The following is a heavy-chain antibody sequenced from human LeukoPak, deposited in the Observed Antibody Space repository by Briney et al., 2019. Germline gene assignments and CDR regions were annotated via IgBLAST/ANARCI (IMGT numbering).Heavy chain of an antibody. CDR3: AGLVVITKKNAFDI. J-gene: IGHJ3*02. D-gene: IGHD3-22*01. Sequence: GGSLRLSCAASGFTFSSYSMNWVRQAPGKGLEWVSYISSSSSTIYYADSVKGRFTISRDNAKNSLYLQMNSLRAEDTAVYYCAGLVVITKKNAFDIWGQGTMVTVSS. CDR1: GFTFSSYS. CDR2: ISSSSSTI. V-gene: IGHV3-48*01.